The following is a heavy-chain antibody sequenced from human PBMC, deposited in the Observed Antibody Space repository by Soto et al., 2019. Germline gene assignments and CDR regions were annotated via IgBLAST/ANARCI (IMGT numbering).Heavy chain of an antibody. CDR3: XXXXXXXXXXXXXXXXXMDV. CDR1: GFTFSNYG. CDR2: XXYDGSDR. J-gene: IGHJ6*02. V-gene: IGHV3-30-3*01. Sequence: QVQLVESGGGVVQPGRSLRLSCAASGFTFSNYGMHWVRQAPGXXXXXXXXXXYDGSDRFYADSVKGRFTISRDNSKXXXXXXXXXXXXXXXXXXXXXXXXXXXXXXXXXXXXXMDVWGQGTTVTVSS.